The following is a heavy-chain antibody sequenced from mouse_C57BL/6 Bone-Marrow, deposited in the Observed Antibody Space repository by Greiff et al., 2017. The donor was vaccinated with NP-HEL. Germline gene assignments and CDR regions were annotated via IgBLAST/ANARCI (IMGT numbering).Heavy chain of an antibody. D-gene: IGHD2-2*01. V-gene: IGHV6-3*01. CDR1: GFTFSNYW. J-gene: IGHJ1*03. Sequence: EVKLVESGGGLVQPGGSMKLSCVASGFTFSNYWMNWVRQSPEKGLEWVAQIRLKSDNYATHYAESVKGRFTISRDDSKSSVYLQMNNLRAEDTGIYYCTEGGYALTPCFDVWGTGTTVTVSS. CDR2: IRLKSDNYAT. CDR3: TEGGYALTPCFDV.